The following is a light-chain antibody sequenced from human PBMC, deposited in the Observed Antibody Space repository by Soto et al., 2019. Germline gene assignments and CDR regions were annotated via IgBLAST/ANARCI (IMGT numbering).Light chain of an antibody. V-gene: IGKV1-5*03. CDR1: QSISGW. J-gene: IGKJ4*01. CDR2: KAS. CDR3: QQYGSYPLT. Sequence: DIQMTQSPSTLSASVGDRVTITCRASQSISGWLAWYQQKPGEVPNLLIYKASSLESGVPSRFSGSGSGTEFPLTISSLQPDDLATYYRQQYGSYPLTFGGGTKVEIK.